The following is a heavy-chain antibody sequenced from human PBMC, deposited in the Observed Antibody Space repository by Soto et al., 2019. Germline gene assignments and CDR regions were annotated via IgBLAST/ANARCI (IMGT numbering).Heavy chain of an antibody. CDR1: GGSISSYY. J-gene: IGHJ5*02. V-gene: IGHV4-59*08. D-gene: IGHD2-15*01. CDR3: ARGTPSPLIVRSSRGPWFDP. CDR2: MYYGGRT. Sequence: SETLSLTCTVSGGSISSYYWSWIRQPPGKGLEWIGYMYYGGRTNYNPSLKSRVTISVDTSKMQVSLKLSSVTAADTAVYFCARGTPSPLIVRSSRGPWFDPWGQGTLVSVSS.